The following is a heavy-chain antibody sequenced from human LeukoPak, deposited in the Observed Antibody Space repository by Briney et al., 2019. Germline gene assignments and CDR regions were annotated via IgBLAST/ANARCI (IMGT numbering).Heavy chain of an antibody. D-gene: IGHD1-20*01. J-gene: IGHJ4*02. V-gene: IGHV1-8*01. CDR1: GYTFTSYD. CDR2: MNPNSGNT. CDR3: ARVALTGSPTGQDY. Sequence: GASVKVSCKASGYTFTSYDINWVRQATGQGLEWMGWMNPNSGNTGYAQKFQGRVTMTRNTSISTAYMELSSLGSEDTAVYYCARVALTGSPTGQDYWGQGTLVTVSS.